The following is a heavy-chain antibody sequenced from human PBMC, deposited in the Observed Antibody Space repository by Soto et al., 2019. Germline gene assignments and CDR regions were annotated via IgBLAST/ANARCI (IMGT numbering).Heavy chain of an antibody. CDR2: INPHGGST. Sequence: QVQLVQSGAEVKRPGASLKVSCKAPGDTFTSYYLNWVRQAPGQGLEWMGVINPHGGSTKYAQKCQGRITMTSDTARSTVYMELGSLRSDDTAIYDCALSSGGNLGISIEGSTWFDPWGQGTLVSVSS. CDR1: GDTFTSYY. CDR3: ALSSGGNLGISIEGSTWFDP. J-gene: IGHJ5*02. V-gene: IGHV1-46*01. D-gene: IGHD2-21*01.